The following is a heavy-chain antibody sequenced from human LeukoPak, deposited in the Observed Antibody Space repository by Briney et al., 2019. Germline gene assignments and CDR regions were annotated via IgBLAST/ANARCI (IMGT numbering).Heavy chain of an antibody. CDR2: IYTSGST. J-gene: IGHJ3*02. CDR3: ARATPDIVVVVSSHHDAFDI. V-gene: IGHV4-4*07. D-gene: IGHD2-15*01. Sequence: PSETLSLTCTVSGGSISSYYWSWIRQPAGKGLEWIGRIYTSGSTNYNPSLKSRVTMSVDTSKNQFSLKLSSGTAADTAVYYCARATPDIVVVVSSHHDAFDIWGQGTMVTVSS. CDR1: GGSISSYY.